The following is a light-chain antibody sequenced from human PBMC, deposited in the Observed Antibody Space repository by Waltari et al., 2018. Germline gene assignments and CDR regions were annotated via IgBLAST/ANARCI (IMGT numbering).Light chain of an antibody. V-gene: IGLV2-11*01. Sequence: QSALTQPRSVSGSPGQSVTISCTGTSSDLGPYNYVSWYQQHPGKAPKVIIYDVIQRPSGVPDRFSGSKSGDTASLTISGLQAEDEADYYCCSYAGSNTEVFGSGTKVTVL. J-gene: IGLJ1*01. CDR2: DVI. CDR1: SSDLGPYNY. CDR3: CSYAGSNTEV.